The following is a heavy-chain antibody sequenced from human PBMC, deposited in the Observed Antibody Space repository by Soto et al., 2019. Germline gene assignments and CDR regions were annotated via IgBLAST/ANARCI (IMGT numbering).Heavy chain of an antibody. CDR3: ARGPYYDLIWNYYYMDV. CDR1: GGSISGHY. Sequence: QVQLQESGPGLVKPSETLSLSCSVSGGSISGHYWSWVRQTPGKGLEWIGYMYYSGSTNYNPSLKGRVTISVATSKNHFSLRLTSVTAADTAVYYCARGPYYDLIWNYYYMDVWGKGTTVTVSS. CDR2: MYYSGST. V-gene: IGHV4-59*08. D-gene: IGHD3-16*01. J-gene: IGHJ6*03.